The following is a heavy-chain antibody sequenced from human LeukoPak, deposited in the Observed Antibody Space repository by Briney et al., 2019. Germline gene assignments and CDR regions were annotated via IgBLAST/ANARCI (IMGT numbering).Heavy chain of an antibody. Sequence: WETLSLTCTVAGGSISSYYWSWIRQPPGKGLEWIGYISCSGSINYDPSLKSRVTISVDTSKNQFSLKLSSVTAADTAVYYCARERTSGYSYYFDYWGQGTLVTVSS. V-gene: IGHV4-59*01. CDR3: ARERTSGYSYYFDY. CDR1: GGSISSYY. CDR2: ISCSGSI. D-gene: IGHD3-22*01. J-gene: IGHJ4*02.